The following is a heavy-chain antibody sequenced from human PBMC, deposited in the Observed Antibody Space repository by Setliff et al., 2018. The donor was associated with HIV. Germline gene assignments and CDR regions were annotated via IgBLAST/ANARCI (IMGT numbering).Heavy chain of an antibody. CDR2: IIFIFGTA. J-gene: IGHJ4*02. D-gene: IGHD6-19*01. CDR3: ARGPANGWSGH. Sequence: SVKVSCKASGGTFSSYAINWVRQAPGQGLEWMGRIIFIFGTANYAQKFRGRVTITADKSTSTAYMELSSLRSDDTAVYYCARGPANGWSGHWGQGTPVTVSS. CDR1: GGTFSSYA. V-gene: IGHV1-69*06.